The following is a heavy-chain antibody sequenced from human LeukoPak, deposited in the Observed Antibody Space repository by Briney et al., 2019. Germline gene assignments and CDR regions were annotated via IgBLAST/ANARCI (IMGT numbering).Heavy chain of an antibody. D-gene: IGHD1-20*01. Sequence: SETLSLTCAVAGASISNSNWWTWVRQPPGKGLEWIGEIYHSGNTNYKPSLKSRATISVDKSKNQFSLKLSSVTAADTAVYYCASRAPRDNFNRYLPIDYWGQGTLVTVSS. CDR1: GASISNSNW. V-gene: IGHV4-4*02. CDR2: IYHSGNT. J-gene: IGHJ4*02. CDR3: ASRAPRDNFNRYLPIDY.